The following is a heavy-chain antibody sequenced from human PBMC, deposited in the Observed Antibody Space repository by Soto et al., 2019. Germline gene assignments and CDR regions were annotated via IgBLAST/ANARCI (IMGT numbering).Heavy chain of an antibody. D-gene: IGHD3-3*01. Sequence: PGGSLRLSCAAPGSTFSSYGMSWVRQAPGKGPEWVSTLSGSGDRTDYADSVRGRFTISRDNSKNTVYLQMNSLRTEDTAIYYCAKSNQIFGVLIDYYYYGMDVWGQGTTVTVSS. CDR1: GSTFSSYG. CDR2: LSGSGDRT. J-gene: IGHJ6*02. CDR3: AKSNQIFGVLIDYYYYGMDV. V-gene: IGHV3-23*01.